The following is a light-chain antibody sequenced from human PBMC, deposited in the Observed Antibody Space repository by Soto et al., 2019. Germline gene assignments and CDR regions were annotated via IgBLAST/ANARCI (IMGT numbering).Light chain of an antibody. Sequence: QSALTQPPSVSGAPGQRVTISCTGSSSNIGAGYDVHWYQQLPGTAPKLLIYGNSNRPSGVPDRFSGSKSGTSASLAITGLQAEDEADYYCQSYDSSLSGSKGVFGTGTKLTVL. CDR2: GNS. J-gene: IGLJ1*01. CDR3: QSYDSSLSGSKGV. CDR1: SSNIGAGYD. V-gene: IGLV1-40*01.